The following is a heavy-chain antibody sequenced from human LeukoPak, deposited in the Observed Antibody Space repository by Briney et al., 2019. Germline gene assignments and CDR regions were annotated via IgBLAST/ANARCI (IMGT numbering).Heavy chain of an antibody. Sequence: ASVKVSCKASGYTFTSYGISWVRQAPGQRLEWMGWINAGNGNTKYSQKFQGRVTIIRDTSASTAYMELSSLRSEDTAVYYCARCIGSGYDFDYWGQGTLVTVSS. V-gene: IGHV1-3*01. D-gene: IGHD5-12*01. CDR3: ARCIGSGYDFDY. CDR1: GYTFTSYG. J-gene: IGHJ4*02. CDR2: INAGNGNT.